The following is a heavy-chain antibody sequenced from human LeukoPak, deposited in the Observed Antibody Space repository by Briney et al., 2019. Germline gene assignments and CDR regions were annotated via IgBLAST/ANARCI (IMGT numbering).Heavy chain of an antibody. J-gene: IGHJ5*02. Sequence: ASVKVSCKASGYTFTGYYMHWVRQAPGQGLEWMGWINPNSGGTNYAQKFQGRVTMTRDTSISTAYMELSRLRSDDTAVYHCARDRGYCSSTSCYTKSRWFDPWGQGTLVTVSS. CDR3: ARDRGYCSSTSCYTKSRWFDP. CDR2: INPNSGGT. D-gene: IGHD2-2*02. CDR1: GYTFTGYY. V-gene: IGHV1-2*02.